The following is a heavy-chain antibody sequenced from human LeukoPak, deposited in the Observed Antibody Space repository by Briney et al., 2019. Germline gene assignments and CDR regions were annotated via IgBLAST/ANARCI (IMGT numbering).Heavy chain of an antibody. CDR1: GFTGSSNY. CDR2: IYSGGST. J-gene: IGHJ4*02. CDR3: ANEVGAKGLDY. V-gene: IGHV3-53*05. D-gene: IGHD1-26*01. Sequence: GGSLRLSCAASGFTGSSNYMSCVRQAPGRGLECVSVIYSGGSTYYADSVKGRFTISRDNAKNSLYLQMNSLRAEDTALYYYANEVGAKGLDYWGQGTLVTVSS.